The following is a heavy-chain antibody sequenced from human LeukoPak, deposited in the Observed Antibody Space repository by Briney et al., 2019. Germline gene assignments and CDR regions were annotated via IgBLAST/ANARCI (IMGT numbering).Heavy chain of an antibody. D-gene: IGHD2-15*01. V-gene: IGHV3-74*01. CDR1: GFSISTYW. CDR3: ARDYCSGGSCYFFDY. J-gene: IGHJ4*02. Sequence: GGSLRLSCVASGFSISTYWMHWVRQAPGKGLVWVSRINPYGSSTNYADSVKGRFTISRDNAKNSLYLQMNSLRAEDTAVYYCARDYCSGGSCYFFDYWGQGTLVTVSS. CDR2: INPYGSST.